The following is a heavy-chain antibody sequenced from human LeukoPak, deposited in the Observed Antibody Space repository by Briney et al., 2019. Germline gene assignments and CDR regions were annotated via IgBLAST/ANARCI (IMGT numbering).Heavy chain of an antibody. D-gene: IGHD6-19*01. J-gene: IGHJ4*02. Sequence: GASVKVSCKASGYTFTSYAMHWVRQAPGQRLEWMGWINAGNGNTKYSQEFQGRVTITRDTSASTAYMELSSLRSEDMAVYYCAREYSSGWYERGGDYFDYWGQGTLVTVSS. CDR2: INAGNGNT. CDR3: AREYSSGWYERGGDYFDY. CDR1: GYTFTSYA. V-gene: IGHV1-3*03.